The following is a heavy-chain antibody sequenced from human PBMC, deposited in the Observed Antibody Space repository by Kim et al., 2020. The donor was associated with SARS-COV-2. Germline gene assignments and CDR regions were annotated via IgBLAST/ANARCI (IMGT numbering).Heavy chain of an antibody. CDR1: GDSVSSNSAA. J-gene: IGHJ4*02. D-gene: IGHD3-3*01. CDR2: TYYRSKWYN. V-gene: IGHV6-1*01. CDR3: ARDLEWPGDKAVYDY. Sequence: SQTLSLTCAISGDSVSSNSAAWNWLRQSPSRGLEWLGRTYYRSKWYNDYAVSVKNRITINPDTSKNQFSLQLNSVTPEDTAVYYCARDLEWPGDKAVYDYWGQGTLVTVSS.